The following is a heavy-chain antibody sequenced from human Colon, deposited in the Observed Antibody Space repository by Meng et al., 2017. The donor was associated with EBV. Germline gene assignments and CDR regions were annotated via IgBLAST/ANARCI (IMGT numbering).Heavy chain of an antibody. CDR3: ARHVYGDSYGF. CDR1: GGSLDNSDYF. Sequence: LKQPEPGPGLVKPSETLSLTCTGSGGSLDNSDYFWDWIRQPPGKGLEWIGSVRYSGTAYYNPPLTSRVTISVDTSKNQFSLNLSSLTAADTAVYYCARHVYGDSYGFWGQGTLVTVSS. CDR2: VRYSGTA. J-gene: IGHJ4*02. D-gene: IGHD4-17*01. V-gene: IGHV4-39*01.